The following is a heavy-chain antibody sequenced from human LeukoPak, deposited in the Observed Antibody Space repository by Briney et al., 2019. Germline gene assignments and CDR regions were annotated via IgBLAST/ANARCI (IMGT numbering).Heavy chain of an antibody. Sequence: PGESLKISCKGSGYSFTNYWIGWVRQMPGKGLEWMGIIYTGDSDTRYSQSVQGQVTISADKSISTAYLQWSSLKASDTAMYYCAKIHSSSSYGNFDYWGQGTLVTVSS. D-gene: IGHD6-13*01. J-gene: IGHJ4*02. CDR1: GYSFTNYW. CDR2: IYTGDSDT. CDR3: AKIHSSSSYGNFDY. V-gene: IGHV5-51*03.